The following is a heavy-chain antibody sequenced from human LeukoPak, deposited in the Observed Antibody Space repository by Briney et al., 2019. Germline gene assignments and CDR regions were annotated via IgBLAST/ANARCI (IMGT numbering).Heavy chain of an antibody. CDR3: AGSTGRYSSSWNRGDC. D-gene: IGHD6-13*01. J-gene: IGHJ4*02. CDR1: GFTFTNYA. CDR2: ISGSGGIT. Sequence: PGGSLRLSCAASGFTFTNYAMIWVRQAPGKGLEWVPGISGSGGITYYADSVKGRFTISRDNSKNTLCLQMNGLRDEDSAMYTCAGSTGRYSSSWNRGDCWGQGILVTVSS. V-gene: IGHV3-23*01.